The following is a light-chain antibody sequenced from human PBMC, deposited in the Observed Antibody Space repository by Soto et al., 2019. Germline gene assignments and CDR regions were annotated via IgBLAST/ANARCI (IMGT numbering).Light chain of an antibody. CDR3: HQYGSSPGT. CDR1: QNISSY. CDR2: GAS. J-gene: IGKJ1*01. Sequence: ILLTQSPATLSLSPGKRYTLSWRASQNISSYLIWYQQKPGQAPSLLFFGASIRATGIPDRFSGSGSGTDFTLTISRLEPEDSAVYYCHQYGSSPGTFGQGTKVDIK. V-gene: IGKV3-20*01.